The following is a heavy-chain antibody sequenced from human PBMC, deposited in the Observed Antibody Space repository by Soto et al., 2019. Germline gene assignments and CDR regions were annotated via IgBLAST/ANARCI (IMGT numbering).Heavy chain of an antibody. V-gene: IGHV3-72*01. CDR2: ARNKANDYTT. J-gene: IGHJ4*02. CDR1: GFTFSDHH. D-gene: IGHD2-8*01. CDR3: ARLMGTSIDL. Sequence: EVQLVESGGGLVQPGGSLRLSCAASGFTFSDHHMDWVRQAPGKGLEWVGRARNKANDYTTAYAASVKGRFTISRDDSKNSMSLQMNSLKTEDTAVYFCARLMGTSIDLWGQGTLVTVSS.